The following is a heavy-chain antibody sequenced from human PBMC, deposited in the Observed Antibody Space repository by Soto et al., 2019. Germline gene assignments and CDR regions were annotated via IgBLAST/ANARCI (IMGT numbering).Heavy chain of an antibody. Sequence: QVQLVESGGGVVQPGRSLRLSCAASGFTFSSYGMHWVRQAPGKGLEWVAVISYDGSNKYYADSVKGRFTISRDNSKNTLYLHMNSLRAEDTAVYYCAKRYSGYDYPSYYYYGMDVWGQGTTVTVSS. J-gene: IGHJ6*02. CDR2: ISYDGSNK. D-gene: IGHD5-12*01. CDR1: GFTFSSYG. CDR3: AKRYSGYDYPSYYYYGMDV. V-gene: IGHV3-30*18.